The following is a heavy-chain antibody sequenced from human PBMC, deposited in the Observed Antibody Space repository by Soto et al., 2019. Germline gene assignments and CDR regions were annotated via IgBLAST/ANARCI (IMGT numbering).Heavy chain of an antibody. CDR3: ARGGSLYWYFDL. CDR2: INAGNGNT. Sequence: QVQLVQSGAEVKKPGASVKVSCKASGYTFTSYAMHWVRQGPGQRLEWMGWINAGNGNTKYSQNFQGRVTITRDTSASTAYMELSSLRSEDTAVYYCARGGSLYWYFDLWGRGTLVTVSS. CDR1: GYTFTSYA. D-gene: IGHD1-26*01. J-gene: IGHJ2*01. V-gene: IGHV1-3*01.